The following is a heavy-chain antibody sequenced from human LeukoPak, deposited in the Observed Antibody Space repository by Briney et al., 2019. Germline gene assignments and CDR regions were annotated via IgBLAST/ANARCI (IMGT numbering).Heavy chain of an antibody. D-gene: IGHD3-10*01. CDR2: INKDATAK. Sequence: PGGSLRLSCAASGFAFSSSWMRWVRQAPGKGLEWVANINKDATAKYYVDSVKGRLTISRDNAKNSLYLQMNGLRAEDTAVYYCAREDWFHFDYWGQGTLVTVSS. CDR3: AREDWFHFDY. V-gene: IGHV3-7*03. CDR1: GFAFSSSW. J-gene: IGHJ4*02.